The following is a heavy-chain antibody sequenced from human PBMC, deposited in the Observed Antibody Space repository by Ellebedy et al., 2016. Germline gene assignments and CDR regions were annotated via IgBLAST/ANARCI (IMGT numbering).Heavy chain of an antibody. D-gene: IGHD2-21*02. CDR1: GGTFTDYV. CDR2: IIPILDIP. CDR3: AREMTSTSAGHYFYYAMDV. J-gene: IGHJ6*02. V-gene: IGHV1-69*04. Sequence: ASVKVSCKASGGTFTDYVISWVRQAPGEGLEWMGRIIPILDIPHYAQKFQGRLTLTADKSTSTAYLELSSLTSDDTAVYFCAREMTSTSAGHYFYYAMDVWGQGTTVTVSS.